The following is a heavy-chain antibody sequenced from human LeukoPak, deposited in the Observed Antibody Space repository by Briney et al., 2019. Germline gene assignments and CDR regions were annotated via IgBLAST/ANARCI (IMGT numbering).Heavy chain of an antibody. CDR3: AARDSGDDNDAFDV. V-gene: IGHV4-59*01. Sequence: SETLSLTCTVSGGSISSYYWSWIRQPPGKGLEWIGYIYYSGSTNYNPSLKSRVTISVDTSKNQFSLKLSSVTPADTAVYYCAARDSGDDNDAFDVWGQGTMVTVSS. D-gene: IGHD4-17*01. J-gene: IGHJ3*01. CDR2: IYYSGST. CDR1: GGSISSYY.